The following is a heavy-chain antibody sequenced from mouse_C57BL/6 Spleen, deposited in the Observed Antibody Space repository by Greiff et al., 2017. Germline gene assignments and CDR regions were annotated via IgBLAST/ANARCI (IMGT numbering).Heavy chain of an antibody. J-gene: IGHJ2*01. CDR2: INPGSGGT. D-gene: IGHD2-4*01. Sequence: QVQLKESGAELVRPGTSVKVSCKASGYAFTNYLIEWVKQRPGQGLEWIGVINPGSGGTNYNEKFKGKATLTADKSSSTAYMQLSSLTSEDSAVYFCARGYDYDGSYFGSWGQGTTLTVSS. CDR1: GYAFTNYL. CDR3: ARGYDYDGSYFGS. V-gene: IGHV1-54*01.